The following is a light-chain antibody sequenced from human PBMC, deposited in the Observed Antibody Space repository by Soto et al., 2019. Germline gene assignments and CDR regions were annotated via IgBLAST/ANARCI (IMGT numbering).Light chain of an antibody. CDR1: QSVSSN. CDR3: QQYDNWPQT. CDR2: GAS. Sequence: EIVMTQSPATLSVSPGERATLSCRASQSVSSNLAWYQQKPGQAPRLLTYGASTRATGIPARFSGSGSGTEFTLTISSLQSEDFAVYYCQQYDNWPQTFGQGTKV. V-gene: IGKV3-15*01. J-gene: IGKJ1*01.